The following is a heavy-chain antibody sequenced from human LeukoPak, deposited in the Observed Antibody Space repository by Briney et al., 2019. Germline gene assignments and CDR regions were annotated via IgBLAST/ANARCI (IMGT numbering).Heavy chain of an antibody. V-gene: IGHV3-11*01. D-gene: IGHD6-6*01. Sequence: SGGSLRLSCAASGFTFSDYYMSWIRQAPGKGLEWVSYISSSGSTIYYADSVKGRFTISRDNAKNSLYLQMNSLRAEDTAVYYCASGVAAPIKTIQAFDIWGQGTMVTVSS. CDR1: GFTFSDYY. CDR3: ASGVAAPIKTIQAFDI. J-gene: IGHJ3*02. CDR2: ISSSGSTI.